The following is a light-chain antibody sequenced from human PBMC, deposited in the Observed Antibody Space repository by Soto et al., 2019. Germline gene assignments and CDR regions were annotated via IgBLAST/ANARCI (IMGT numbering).Light chain of an antibody. J-gene: IGKJ5*01. Sequence: ETVMTQSPATLSVSPGERATLSCRASQRVSSNLAWHQQRPGQAPRLLIYGASTRATGVPARFSGGGSGTEFTLTITSLQSEDFAVYWCQQYNNWPLTFGPGTRLEIK. CDR1: QRVSSN. CDR3: QQYNNWPLT. V-gene: IGKV3D-15*01. CDR2: GAS.